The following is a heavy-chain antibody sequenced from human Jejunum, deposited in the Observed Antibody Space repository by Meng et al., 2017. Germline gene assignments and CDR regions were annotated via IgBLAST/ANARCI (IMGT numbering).Heavy chain of an antibody. CDR3: AREGRLLGAFDI. J-gene: IGHJ3*02. CDR2: IKPDGSEG. V-gene: IGHV3-7*01. D-gene: IGHD6-25*01. CDR1: GFTFSTYW. Sequence: GESLKISCAASGFTFSTYWMVWVRQAPGKGLEWVANIKPDGSEGYYGGSVKGRFTISRDNAENSLYLQMNSLKVEDTAGYYCAREGRLLGAFDIWGQGTMVTVSS.